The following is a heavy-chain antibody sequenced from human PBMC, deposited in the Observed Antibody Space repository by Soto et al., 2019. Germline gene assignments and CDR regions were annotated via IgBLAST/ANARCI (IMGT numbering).Heavy chain of an antibody. CDR3: ARDGDFCMWDY. CDR1: GYTFTSYY. Sequence: QVQMVQSGAEVKKPGASVKVSCKASGYTFTSYYMHWVRQAPGQGLEWMGIINPTGGSTTYAQKFQGRVTMTRDTHTSTVYMELSGLRLEVSAVYYCARDGDFCMWDYWGQGTQVTVSS. V-gene: IGHV1-46*01. CDR2: INPTGGST. J-gene: IGHJ4*02. D-gene: IGHD3-3*01.